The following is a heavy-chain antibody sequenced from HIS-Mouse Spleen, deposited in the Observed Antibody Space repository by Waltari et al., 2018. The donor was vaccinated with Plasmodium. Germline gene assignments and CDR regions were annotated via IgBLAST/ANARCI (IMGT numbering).Heavy chain of an antibody. CDR1: GGSLSSYY. CDR3: ARGGYSSSSYYFDY. CDR2: IYYSGST. Sequence: QVQLQESGPGLVKPSETLSLTCTVSGGSLSSYYGTWIRQPPGKGLEWIAYIYYSGSTNYNPSLKSRVTISVDTSKNQFSLKLSSVTAADTAVFYCARGGYSSSSYYFDYWGQGTLVTVSS. J-gene: IGHJ4*02. V-gene: IGHV4-59*01. D-gene: IGHD6-6*01.